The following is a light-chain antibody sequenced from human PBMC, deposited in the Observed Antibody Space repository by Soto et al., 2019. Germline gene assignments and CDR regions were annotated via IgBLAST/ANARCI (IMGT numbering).Light chain of an antibody. Sequence: QSALTQPRSVSGSPGQSVTISCTGTSSDVGGYNYVSWYQQHPSKAPKLMIYDVSKRPSGVPDRFSGSKSGNTAYLTISGLQAEYEADYYCCSYAGSYTVVFGGGTKLTVL. CDR1: SSDVGGYNY. J-gene: IGLJ2*01. CDR3: CSYAGSYTVV. CDR2: DVS. V-gene: IGLV2-11*01.